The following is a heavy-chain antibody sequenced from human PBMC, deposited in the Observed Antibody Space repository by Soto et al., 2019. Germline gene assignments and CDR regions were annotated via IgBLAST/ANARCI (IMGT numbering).Heavy chain of an antibody. CDR2: INPNSDGT. CDR3: ARAAYGDYANWFDP. Sequence: ASVKVSCKASGYTFTGYYMHWVRQAPGQGLEWMGWINPNSDGTNYAQKFQGWVTMTRDTSISTAYMELSRLRSDDTAVYYCARAAYGDYANWFDPWGQGTLVTVSS. V-gene: IGHV1-2*04. CDR1: GYTFTGYY. D-gene: IGHD4-17*01. J-gene: IGHJ5*02.